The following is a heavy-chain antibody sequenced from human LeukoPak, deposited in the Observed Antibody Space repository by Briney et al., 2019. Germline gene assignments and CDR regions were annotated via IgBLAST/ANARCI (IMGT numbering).Heavy chain of an antibody. CDR1: GFTFSSYW. D-gene: IGHD5-12*01. CDR3: ARGYSGYAPGAFDI. Sequence: PGGSLRLSCAASGFTFSSYWMSWVRQAPGKGLEWVANIKQDGSEKYYVDSVKGRFTISRDNAKNSLYLQMNSLRAEDTAVYYCARGYSGYAPGAFDIWGQGTMVTVSS. V-gene: IGHV3-7*01. CDR2: IKQDGSEK. J-gene: IGHJ3*02.